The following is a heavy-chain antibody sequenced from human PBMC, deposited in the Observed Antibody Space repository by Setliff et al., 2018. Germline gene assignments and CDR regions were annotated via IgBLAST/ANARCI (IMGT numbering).Heavy chain of an antibody. V-gene: IGHV1-18*01. D-gene: IGHD3-22*01. CDR3: ARINFYVSSGYYYAPDY. Sequence: ASVKVSCKTSGYTFTNYGITWVRQAPGQGLEWMGWINNYSFKTNYPQKFLGRVTVTTDTSTGTAYMELGSLTFDDTAIYYCARINFYVSSGYYYAPDYWGPGTLVTVS. CDR2: INNYSFKT. J-gene: IGHJ4*02. CDR1: GYTFTNYG.